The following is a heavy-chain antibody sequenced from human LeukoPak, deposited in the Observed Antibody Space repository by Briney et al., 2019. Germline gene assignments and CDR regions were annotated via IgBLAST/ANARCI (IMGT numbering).Heavy chain of an antibody. J-gene: IGHJ3*02. CDR2: MNPNSGNT. CDR1: GYTFTSYD. V-gene: IGHV1-8*01. D-gene: IGHD2-15*01. CDR3: ARVTRYCSGGSCDHDAFDI. Sequence: ASVKVSCKASGYTFTSYDINWARQATGQGLEWMGWMNPNSGNTGYAQKFQGRVTMTRNTSISTAYMELSSLRSEDTAVYYCARVTRYCSGGSCDHDAFDIWGQGTMVTVSS.